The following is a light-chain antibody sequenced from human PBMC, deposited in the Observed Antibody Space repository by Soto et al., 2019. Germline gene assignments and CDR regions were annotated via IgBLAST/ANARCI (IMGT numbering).Light chain of an antibody. CDR3: QAWDSSTVV. V-gene: IGLV3-1*01. J-gene: IGLJ2*01. CDR1: KLGDKY. CDR2: QDR. Sequence: SYELTQPSSVSVSPGQTASITCSGDKLGDKYVCWYQQRPGQSPVLVIYQDRKRPSGIPERFSGSNSGNTATLTISGTQAMDEADYYCQAWDSSTVVFAGGTKLTVL.